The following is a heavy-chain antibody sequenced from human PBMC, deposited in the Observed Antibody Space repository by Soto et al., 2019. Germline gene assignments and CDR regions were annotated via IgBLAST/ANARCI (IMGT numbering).Heavy chain of an antibody. CDR3: TTLSQVATTLDY. CDR2: IRSKANSYAT. J-gene: IGHJ4*02. CDR1: GFNFDASG. Sequence: PWGALRSSYAGFGFNFDASGVPWVPPASGKGLEWVGRIRSKANSYATAYAASVKGRFTISRDDSKNMAYLQMNSLKTEDTAVYYCTTLSQVATTLDYWGQGTLVTVPQ. D-gene: IGHD5-12*01. V-gene: IGHV3-73*01.